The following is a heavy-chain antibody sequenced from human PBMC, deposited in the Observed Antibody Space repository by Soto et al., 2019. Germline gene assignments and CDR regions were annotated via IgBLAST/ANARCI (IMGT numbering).Heavy chain of an antibody. J-gene: IGHJ1*01. CDR2: IIPILGIA. Sequence: QVQLVQSGAEVKKTGSSVKVSCKACGGTISSSTICWVRQAPGQGLEWMGRIIPILGIANYVQKFQGRVTITADKSTSAVYMELSRLRSEDTAVYYCASACSSTSCYAYTRGQGTLVTVSS. V-gene: IGHV1-69*02. CDR1: GGTISSST. CDR3: ASACSSTSCYAYT. D-gene: IGHD2-2*01.